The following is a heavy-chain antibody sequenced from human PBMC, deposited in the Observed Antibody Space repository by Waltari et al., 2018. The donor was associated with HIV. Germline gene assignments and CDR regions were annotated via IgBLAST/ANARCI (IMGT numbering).Heavy chain of an antibody. CDR1: GGSISRGSSS. J-gene: IGHJ6*02. CDR3: ARGGQLLYYYYGMDV. D-gene: IGHD2-2*01. CDR2: IYTSGST. V-gene: IGHV4-61*02. Sequence: QVQLQESGPGLVQPSQTLSLTCSVSGGSISRGSSSWSWIRQPAGKGLEWIGRIYTSGSTNYNPSLKSRVTISVDTAKNQFSLKLSSVTAADTAVYYCARGGQLLYYYYGMDVWGQGTTVTVSS.